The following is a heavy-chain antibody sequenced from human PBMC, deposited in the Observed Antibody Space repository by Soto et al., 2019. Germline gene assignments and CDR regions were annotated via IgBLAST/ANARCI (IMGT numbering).Heavy chain of an antibody. CDR1: GRSLSGSY. J-gene: IGHJ4*02. Sequence: ETLSLTFGVQGRSLSGSYWSWIGQPPGQGQEWNGKINNSRSTNYNPSPKSRLTISVDTAKNQFSLKLSSVTAADTAVYYCARRGTGPSIAVAGTDYWGQGTLVTVSS. D-gene: IGHD6-19*01. V-gene: IGHV4-34*01. CDR3: ARRGTGPSIAVAGTDY. CDR2: INNSRST.